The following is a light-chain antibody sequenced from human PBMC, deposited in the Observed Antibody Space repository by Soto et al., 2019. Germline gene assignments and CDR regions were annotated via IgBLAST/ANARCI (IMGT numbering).Light chain of an antibody. CDR2: GNS. Sequence: QSVLTQPPSVSGAPGQRVTISCTGSSSNIGAGYDVHWYQQLPGTAPKLLIYGNSNRPSGVPDRFSGSKSGTSASLAITGCQAEGEADYYCQSYDSSLSVVFGGATKLTIL. CDR1: SSNIGAGYD. V-gene: IGLV1-40*01. J-gene: IGLJ2*01. CDR3: QSYDSSLSVV.